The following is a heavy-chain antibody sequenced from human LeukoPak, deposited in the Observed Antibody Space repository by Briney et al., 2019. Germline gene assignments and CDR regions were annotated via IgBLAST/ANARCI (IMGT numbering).Heavy chain of an antibody. J-gene: IGHJ4*02. D-gene: IGHD2-15*01. V-gene: IGHV2-5*02. CDR3: ARRGYCSGEDCYSGRYFDY. Sequence: ESGPTLVKPTQTLTLTCTFSGFSLSTTGVGVGWIRQPPGKALEWLAVIYWDDAKRYSPSLQSRLTVTKDTSKNQVVLTVTNLDPVDAATYYCARRGYCSGEDCYSGRYFDYWGQGTLVTVSS. CDR1: GFSLSTTGVG. CDR2: IYWDDAK.